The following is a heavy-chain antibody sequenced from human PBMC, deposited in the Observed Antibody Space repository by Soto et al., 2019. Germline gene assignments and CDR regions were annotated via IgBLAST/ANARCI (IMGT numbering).Heavy chain of an antibody. V-gene: IGHV3-15*01. CDR2: IKSKTDGGTT. CDR1: GFPFSNAW. Sequence: EVQLVESGGGLVKPGGSLRLSCAASGFPFSNAWMSWVRQATGKGLEWGGRIKSKTDGGTTDYAAPVKGRFTISRDDSKNTLYLQMNSLKTEDTAVYYCTTELLGAFDIWGQGTMVTVSS. D-gene: IGHD2-15*01. J-gene: IGHJ3*02. CDR3: TTELLGAFDI.